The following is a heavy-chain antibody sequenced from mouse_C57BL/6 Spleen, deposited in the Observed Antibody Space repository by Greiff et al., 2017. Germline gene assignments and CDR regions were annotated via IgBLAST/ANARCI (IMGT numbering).Heavy chain of an antibody. Sequence: VQLQQSGTVLARPGASVKMSCKTSGYTFTSYWMHWVKQRPGQGLEWIGAIYPGNSDTSYNQKFKGKAKLTAVTSASTAYMGLSSLTNEDSAVYYCTGSGYVGDWGQGTTPTVSS. CDR2: IYPGNSDT. D-gene: IGHD3-2*02. J-gene: IGHJ2*01. CDR3: TGSGYVGD. V-gene: IGHV1-5*01. CDR1: GYTFTSYW.